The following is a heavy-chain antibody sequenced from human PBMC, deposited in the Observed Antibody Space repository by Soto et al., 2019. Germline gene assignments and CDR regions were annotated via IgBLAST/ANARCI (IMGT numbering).Heavy chain of an antibody. Sequence: EVQLLESGGGLVQPGGSLRLSCAASGFTFSSYAMSWVRQAPGKGLERVSAISGSGDSTYYADSVKGRFTTSRDNSKNTLYLQMNSLRAEDTAVYYCARRGSGSYYDYWGQGTLVTVSS. D-gene: IGHD1-26*01. V-gene: IGHV3-23*01. CDR2: ISGSGDST. J-gene: IGHJ4*02. CDR1: GFTFSSYA. CDR3: ARRGSGSYYDY.